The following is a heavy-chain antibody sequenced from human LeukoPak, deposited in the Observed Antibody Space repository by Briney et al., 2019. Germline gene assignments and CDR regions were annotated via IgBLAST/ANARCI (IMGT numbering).Heavy chain of an antibody. Sequence: GASVKVSCKVSGYTLSELSMHWVRQGPGKGLEWMGGFDPEDGETIYAQKFQGRVIMTEDTSTDTAYMELSSLRSEDTAVYYCARGRAYGSGSGGAFDIWGQGTMVTVSS. CDR2: FDPEDGET. J-gene: IGHJ3*02. CDR1: GYTLSELS. CDR3: ARGRAYGSGSGGAFDI. V-gene: IGHV1-24*01. D-gene: IGHD3-10*01.